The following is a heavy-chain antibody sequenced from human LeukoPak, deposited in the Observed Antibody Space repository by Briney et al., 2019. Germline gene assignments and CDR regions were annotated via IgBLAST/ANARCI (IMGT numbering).Heavy chain of an antibody. CDR1: GGIFSSYA. CDR3: AGAAAGMNSNYYYGMDV. Sequence: ASVKVSCKASGGIFSSYAINWVRQAPGQGLEWMGRIIPIFNIANYTQKFQGRVTITADISTSTAYMELTSLTSEDTAVYYCAGAAAGMNSNYYYGMDVWGQGTTVTVSS. J-gene: IGHJ6*02. CDR2: IIPIFNIA. D-gene: IGHD6-13*01. V-gene: IGHV1-69*04.